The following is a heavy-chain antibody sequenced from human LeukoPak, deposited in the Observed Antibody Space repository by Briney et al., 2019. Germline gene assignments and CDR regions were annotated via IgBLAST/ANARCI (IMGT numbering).Heavy chain of an antibody. CDR3: ARDYGGWYYFDY. CDR1: GGSISSNSYY. CDR2: IYYSGRT. Sequence: KSSETLSLTCTVSGGSISSNSYYWGWIRQPPGKGLERIGSIYYSGRTYYNPSLKSRVTISVDTSKNQFSLELSSVTAADTALYYCARDYGGWYYFDYWGQGTLVTVSS. D-gene: IGHD6-19*01. V-gene: IGHV4-39*07. J-gene: IGHJ4*02.